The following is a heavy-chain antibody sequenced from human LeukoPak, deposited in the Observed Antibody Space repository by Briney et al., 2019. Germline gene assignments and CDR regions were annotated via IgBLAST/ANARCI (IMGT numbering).Heavy chain of an antibody. CDR1: GFTFSNAW. V-gene: IGHV3-15*01. CDR3: TTVVPTVTTMYYFDY. J-gene: IGHJ4*02. CDR2: IKSKTDGGTT. Sequence: PGGSLRLSCAASGFTFSNAWMSWVRQAPGKGLEWVGRIKSKTDGGTTDYAAPVKGRFTISRDDSKNTLYLQMNSLKTEDTAVYYCTTVVPTVTTMYYFDYWGQGTLVTVSS. D-gene: IGHD4-17*01.